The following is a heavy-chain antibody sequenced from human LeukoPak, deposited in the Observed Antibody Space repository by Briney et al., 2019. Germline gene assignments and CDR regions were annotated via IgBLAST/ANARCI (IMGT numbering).Heavy chain of an antibody. CDR1: GGSISGYY. J-gene: IGHJ4*02. Sequence: PSETLSLTCTVSGGSISGYYLSWIRQTPGKGLEWIGYIHNSGRTNYNPSLKSRVTGFVDTSKNQVSLRLSSVTAADTAVYYCARHGTISSESYFDYWGQGALVTVSS. V-gene: IGHV4-59*08. CDR3: ARHGTISSESYFDY. CDR2: IHNSGRT. D-gene: IGHD1-14*01.